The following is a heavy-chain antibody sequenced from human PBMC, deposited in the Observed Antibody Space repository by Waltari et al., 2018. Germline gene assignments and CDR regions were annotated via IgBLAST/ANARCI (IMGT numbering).Heavy chain of an antibody. D-gene: IGHD4-17*01. Sequence: QVQLVQSGAEVKKPGASVKDSCKASGYTFNSYAMNWVRQAPGQRREWMGWINAGNGNTKYSQKFQGRVTITRDTSASTAYMELSSLRSEDTAVYYCARSVTTFDAFDIWGQGTMVTVSS. CDR1: GYTFNSYA. J-gene: IGHJ3*02. CDR3: ARSVTTFDAFDI. CDR2: INAGNGNT. V-gene: IGHV1-3*01.